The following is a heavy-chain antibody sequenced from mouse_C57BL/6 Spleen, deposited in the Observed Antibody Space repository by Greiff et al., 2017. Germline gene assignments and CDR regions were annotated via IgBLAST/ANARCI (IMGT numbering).Heavy chain of an antibody. J-gene: IGHJ4*01. V-gene: IGHV1-22*01. CDR3: ARGGDYDYDGAMDY. Sequence: VQLQQSGPELVKPGASVKMSCKASGYTFTDYNMHWVKQSHGKSLEWIGYINPNNGGTSYNQKFKGKATLTVNKSSSTAYMELRSLTSEDSAVYDCARGGDYDYDGAMDYWGQGTSVTVSS. CDR2: INPNNGGT. CDR1: GYTFTDYN. D-gene: IGHD2-4*01.